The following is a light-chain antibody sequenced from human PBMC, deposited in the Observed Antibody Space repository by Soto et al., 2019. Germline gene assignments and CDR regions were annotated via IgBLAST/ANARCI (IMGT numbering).Light chain of an antibody. J-gene: IGKJ2*01. CDR1: PSISSC. CDR3: QQSYSTPPS. V-gene: IGKV1-39*01. Sequence: DIQMTQATSSLSASVGARVPITCRASPSISSCLNWYQQKPEKAPKLLIYAASSLQSGVPSRFSGSGSGTDFTLTISSMQPEEFATYYWQQSYSTPPSFIQGTKLEIK. CDR2: AAS.